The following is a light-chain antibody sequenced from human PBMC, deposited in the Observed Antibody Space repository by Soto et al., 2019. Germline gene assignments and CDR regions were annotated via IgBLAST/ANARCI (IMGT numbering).Light chain of an antibody. J-gene: IGKJ2*01. Sequence: DIVMTQSPDSLAVSLGERATINCKSSQSVLEDSNNKNYLTWYQQKPGQPPRLLIYWASIRESGVPDRFSGSGSGTDFTLTINCLQAEDVAVYYCQQYFSTPYTFGQGTTLEIK. CDR1: QSVLEDSNNKNY. CDR2: WAS. CDR3: QQYFSTPYT. V-gene: IGKV4-1*01.